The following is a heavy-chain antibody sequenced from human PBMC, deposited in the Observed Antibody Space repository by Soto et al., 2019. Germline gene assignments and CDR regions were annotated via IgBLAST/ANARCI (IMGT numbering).Heavy chain of an antibody. CDR2: INHSGST. CDR1: GGSFSGYY. CDR3: ARGRLAYYYGSGSYYNDDY. J-gene: IGHJ4*02. Sequence: QVQLQQWGAGLLKPSETLSLTCAVYGGSFSGYYWSWIRQPPGKGLEWIGEINHSGSTKYNPSLKSRVTISVDTSKNQFSLKLSSVTAADTAVYYCARGRLAYYYGSGSYYNDDYWGQGTLVTVSS. V-gene: IGHV4-34*01. D-gene: IGHD3-10*01.